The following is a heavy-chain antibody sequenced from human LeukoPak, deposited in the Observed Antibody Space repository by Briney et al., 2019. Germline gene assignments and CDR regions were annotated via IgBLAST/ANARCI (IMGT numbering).Heavy chain of an antibody. J-gene: IGHJ3*02. Sequence: SETLSLTCTVSGCSISYYYWSWIRQPPGKGLEWIGYIYYSGSTNYNPSLKSRVTISVDTSKNQFSLKLNSVTAADMAVYYCARITYGDNHFDIWGQGTMVTVSS. CDR3: ARITYGDNHFDI. CDR1: GCSISYYY. CDR2: IYYSGST. D-gene: IGHD4-23*01. V-gene: IGHV4-59*01.